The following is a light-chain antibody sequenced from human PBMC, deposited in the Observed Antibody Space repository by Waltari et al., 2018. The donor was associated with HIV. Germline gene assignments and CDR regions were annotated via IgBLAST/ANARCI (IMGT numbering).Light chain of an antibody. CDR3: QSYDSSLSGVL. J-gene: IGLJ2*01. CDR1: SSNIGAGYE. Sequence: QSVLTQPPSVSGAPGQRVTISCTGSSSNIGAGYEVHWYQQLPGTGPKLLIYDINNRPSGVPDRFSGSKSGTSASLAITGLQAEDEADYYCQSYDSSLSGVLFGGGTQLTVL. V-gene: IGLV1-40*01. CDR2: DIN.